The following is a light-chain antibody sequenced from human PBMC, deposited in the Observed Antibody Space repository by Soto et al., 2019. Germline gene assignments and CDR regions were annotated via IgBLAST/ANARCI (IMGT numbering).Light chain of an antibody. V-gene: IGLV2-14*01. CDR3: RSYTSHNTYV. CDR1: SSDVGGYNY. J-gene: IGLJ1*01. CDR2: DVS. Sequence: QSALTQPASVSGSPGQSITISCTGTSSDVGGYNYVSWYQQHPDKAPKLMIYDVSNRPSGVSNRFSGSKSGNTAPLTISALQAEDETDYYCRSYTSHNTYVFGTGTKLTVL.